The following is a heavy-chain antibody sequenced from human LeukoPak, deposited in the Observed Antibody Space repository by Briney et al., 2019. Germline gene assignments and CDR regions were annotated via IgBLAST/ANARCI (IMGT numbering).Heavy chain of an antibody. J-gene: IGHJ2*01. V-gene: IGHV3-23*01. Sequence: GGSLRLSCAASGFTFSSYAMSWVRQAPGEGLEWVSAISGSGGSTYYADSVKGRFTISRDNSKNTLYLQMNSLRAEDTAVYYCAKVLQGYWYFDLWGRGTLVTVSS. CDR2: ISGSGGST. CDR3: AKVLQGYWYFDL. CDR1: GFTFSSYA.